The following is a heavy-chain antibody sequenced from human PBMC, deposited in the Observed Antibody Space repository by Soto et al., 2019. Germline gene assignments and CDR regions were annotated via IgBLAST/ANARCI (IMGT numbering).Heavy chain of an antibody. V-gene: IGHV4-34*01. CDR3: ASIMGARPYYYYYGMDV. Sequence: SETLSLTCAVYGGSLSGYYWSWILQPPWKGLEWIGEINHSGSTNYNPSLKSRVTISVDTSKNQFSLKLSSVTAADTAVYYCASIMGARPYYYYYGMDVWGQGTTVT. J-gene: IGHJ6*02. CDR2: INHSGST. CDR1: GGSLSGYY. D-gene: IGHD6-6*01.